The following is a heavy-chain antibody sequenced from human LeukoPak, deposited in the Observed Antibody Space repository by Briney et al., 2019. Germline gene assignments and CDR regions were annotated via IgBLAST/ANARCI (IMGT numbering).Heavy chain of an antibody. CDR1: GFTFSSYS. J-gene: IGHJ6*02. CDR3: ARDGYSYGLSQLDV. D-gene: IGHD5-18*01. CDR2: ISSSSSYI. Sequence: GGSLRLSCAASGFTFSSYSMNWVRQAPGEGLEWVSSISSSSSYIYYADSVKGRFTISRDNAKNSLYLQMNSLRAEDTAVYYCARDGYSYGLSQLDVWGQGTTVTVSS. V-gene: IGHV3-21*01.